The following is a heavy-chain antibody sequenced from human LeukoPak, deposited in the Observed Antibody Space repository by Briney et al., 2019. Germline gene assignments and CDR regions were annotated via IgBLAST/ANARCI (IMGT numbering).Heavy chain of an antibody. CDR2: MSAYNGNT. Sequence: ASVKVSCKASGYTFTSYDINWVRQATGQGLEWMGWMSAYNGNTNYAQKLQGRVTMTTDTSTSTAYMELRSLRSDDTAVYYCARGARISPSRIAARHFDYWGQGTLVTVSS. CDR3: ARGARISPSRIAARHFDY. CDR1: GYTFTSYD. J-gene: IGHJ4*02. D-gene: IGHD6-6*01. V-gene: IGHV1-18*01.